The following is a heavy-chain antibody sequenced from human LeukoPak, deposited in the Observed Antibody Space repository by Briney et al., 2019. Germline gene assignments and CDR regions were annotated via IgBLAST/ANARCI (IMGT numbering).Heavy chain of an antibody. CDR3: AREGGRYSYGFTNYYFDY. V-gene: IGHV4-61*02. Sequence: SQTLSLTCTVSGGSICCGSYYWSWIRQPAGKGLEWIGRIYTSGSTNYNPSLKSRVTISVDTSKNQFSLKLSSVTAADTAVYYCAREGGRYSYGFTNYYFDYWGQGTLVTVSS. CDR1: GGSICCGSYY. D-gene: IGHD5-18*01. J-gene: IGHJ4*02. CDR2: IYTSGST.